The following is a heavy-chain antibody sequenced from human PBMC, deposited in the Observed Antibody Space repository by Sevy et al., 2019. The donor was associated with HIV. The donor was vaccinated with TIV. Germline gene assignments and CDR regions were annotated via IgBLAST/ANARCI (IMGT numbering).Heavy chain of an antibody. D-gene: IGHD2-15*01. CDR1: GGSISSYY. CDR3: ARDLTLGYCSGGSCQYNWFDP. CDR2: IYTSGST. J-gene: IGHJ5*02. Sequence: SETLSLTCTVSGGSISSYYWSWIRQPAGKGLEWIGRIYTSGSTNYNPSLKSRVTMSVDTSKNQFSLKLSSVTAADTVVYYCARDLTLGYCSGGSCQYNWFDPWGQGTLVTVSS. V-gene: IGHV4-4*07.